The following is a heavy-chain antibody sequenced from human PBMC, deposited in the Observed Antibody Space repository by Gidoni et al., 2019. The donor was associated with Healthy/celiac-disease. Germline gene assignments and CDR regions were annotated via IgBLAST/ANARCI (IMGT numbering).Heavy chain of an antibody. J-gene: IGHJ3*02. CDR1: GFHFSSYA. D-gene: IGHD3-10*01. CDR3: AKDDYYDAFDI. Sequence: EVQLLESVGGLVQPGGSLTPSCAAPGFHFSSYALSWVRQAPGKGREWVSASSGSGGSTYYADSVKGRFTISRDNSKNTLYLQMNSLRAEDTAVYYCAKDDYYDAFDIWGQGTMVTVSS. CDR2: SSGSGGST. V-gene: IGHV3-23*01.